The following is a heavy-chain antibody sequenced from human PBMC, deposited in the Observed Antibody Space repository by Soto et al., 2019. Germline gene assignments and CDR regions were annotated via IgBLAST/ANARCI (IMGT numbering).Heavy chain of an antibody. Sequence: EVQLLESGGGLVQPGGSLRLSCAASGFTFSSYAMSWIRQAPGTGLEWVSAFSGSRGSTYYADSVKGRFTISRDTSKNTLYLQKNSLRAEATAVYYCAKDPVTHGEYFQHWGQGTLVTVTS. D-gene: IGHD2-21*02. CDR1: GFTFSSYA. V-gene: IGHV3-23*01. CDR2: FSGSRGST. CDR3: AKDPVTHGEYFQH. J-gene: IGHJ1*01.